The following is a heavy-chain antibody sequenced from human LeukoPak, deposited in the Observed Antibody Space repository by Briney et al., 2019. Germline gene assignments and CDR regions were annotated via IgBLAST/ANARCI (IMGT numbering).Heavy chain of an antibody. CDR2: VSSNGGGT. CDR1: GFTFSSYA. D-gene: IGHD3-3*01. CDR3: ARGPIFGVVITPYYFDC. Sequence: GGSLRLSCAASGFTFSSYAMHWVRQAPGKGLEYVSAVSSNGGGTYYADSVKGRFTISRDNSKNTLYLQMGSLRAEDMAVYYCARGPIFGVVITPYYFDCWGQGTLVTVSS. V-gene: IGHV3-64*02. J-gene: IGHJ4*02.